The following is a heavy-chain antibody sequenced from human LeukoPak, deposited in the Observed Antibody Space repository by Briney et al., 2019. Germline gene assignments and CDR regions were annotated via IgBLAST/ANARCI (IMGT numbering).Heavy chain of an antibody. V-gene: IGHV4-59*01. D-gene: IGHD3-22*01. CDR3: AGDLHGTYDYLDY. CDR1: GGSMTNNY. J-gene: IGHJ4*02. CDR2: IYYSGST. Sequence: SETLSLTCTVSGGSMTNNYWSWIRQPPGRGLEWIGYIYYSGSTNYNPSLKSRVTISIDMSKNQFSLKMSSVTAADTAVYYCAGDLHGTYDYLDYWGQGTLVTVSS.